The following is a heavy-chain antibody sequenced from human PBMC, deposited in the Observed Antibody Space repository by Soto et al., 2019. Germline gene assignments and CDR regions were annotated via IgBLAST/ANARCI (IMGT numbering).Heavy chain of an antibody. J-gene: IGHJ3*02. V-gene: IGHV4-39*01. CDR1: GGSISSSSYY. D-gene: IGHD2-15*01. CDR3: ARPRVVAAKVAFAI. Sequence: PSETLSLTCTVSGGSISSSSYYWGWIRQPPGKGLEWIGSIYYSGSTYYNPSLKSRVTISVDTSKNQFSLKLSSVTAADTAVYYCARPRVVAAKVAFAIWGQGTMVTVSS. CDR2: IYYSGST.